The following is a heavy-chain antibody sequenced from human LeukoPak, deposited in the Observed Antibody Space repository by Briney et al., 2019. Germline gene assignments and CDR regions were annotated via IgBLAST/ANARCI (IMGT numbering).Heavy chain of an antibody. J-gene: IGHJ4*02. CDR2: IIPIFGTA. CDR1: GGTFSSYA. CDR3: ARGAPYYYDSSGYYSPFDY. V-gene: IGHV1-69*01. D-gene: IGHD3-22*01. Sequence: ASVKVSCKASGGTFSSYAISWVRQAPGQGLEWMGGIIPIFGTANYAQKFQGRVTITADESTSTAYMGLSSLRSEDTAAYYCARGAPYYYDSSGYYSPFDYWGQGTLVTVSS.